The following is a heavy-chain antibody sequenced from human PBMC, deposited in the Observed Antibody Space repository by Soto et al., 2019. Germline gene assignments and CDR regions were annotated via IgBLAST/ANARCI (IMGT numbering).Heavy chain of an antibody. CDR1: EFIFSSYG. J-gene: IGHJ1*01. D-gene: IGHD6-25*01. CDR3: AREGHSRGYGAYLQH. Sequence: QVQLVESGGGVVQPGRSLRLSCAASEFIFSSYGMHWVRQAPGKGLEWVAVISSDGSVKYYADSVKGRFTISRDNSKNTLYQQMNSLRTEDTAVYHCAREGHSRGYGAYLQHWGQGTMVTVSS. V-gene: IGHV3-30*03. CDR2: ISSDGSVK.